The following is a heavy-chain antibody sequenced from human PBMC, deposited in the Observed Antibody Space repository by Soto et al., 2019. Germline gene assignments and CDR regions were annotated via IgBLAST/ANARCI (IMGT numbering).Heavy chain of an antibody. D-gene: IGHD3-16*01. CDR2: ITWHSGTI. J-gene: IGHJ6*03. V-gene: IGHV3-9*01. Sequence: EVQLVESGGGLVQPGRSLRLACAASGFTFDQYTMHWVRQPPGKGLEWVSSITWHSGTIGYADSVKGRFTISRDNAKNSLYLQMNSLRGEDTALYYCAKEMITFGDFNYYYMDVWGNGTTVTVSS. CDR3: AKEMITFGDFNYYYMDV. CDR1: GFTFDQYT.